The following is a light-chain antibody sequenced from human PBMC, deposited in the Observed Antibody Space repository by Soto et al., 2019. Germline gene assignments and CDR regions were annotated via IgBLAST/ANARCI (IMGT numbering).Light chain of an antibody. V-gene: IGKV3-15*01. Sequence: EIVMTQSPATLSVSPGERATLSCRACQSVRSNLAWYQQKPGQAPRLLIYGASTRATGIPARFSGTGSGTEFTLTISSLQSEDFAVYYCQQYNNWPPLTFGGGTKVEIK. J-gene: IGKJ4*01. CDR2: GAS. CDR3: QQYNNWPPLT. CDR1: QSVRSN.